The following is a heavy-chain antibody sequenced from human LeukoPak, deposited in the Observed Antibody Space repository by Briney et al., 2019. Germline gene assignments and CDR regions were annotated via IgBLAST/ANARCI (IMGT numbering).Heavy chain of an antibody. D-gene: IGHD3-10*01. CDR3: ARSRNYYRVYFDN. Sequence: ASVKVSCKASGYTFSSFYLHWVRQAPGQGLEWMGIITPRLTMTRDRSTSTVYMELHSLRSEDTAVYYCARSRNYYRVYFDNWGQGTLVPVSS. CDR1: GYTFSSFY. J-gene: IGHJ4*02. CDR2: ITP. V-gene: IGHV1-46*01.